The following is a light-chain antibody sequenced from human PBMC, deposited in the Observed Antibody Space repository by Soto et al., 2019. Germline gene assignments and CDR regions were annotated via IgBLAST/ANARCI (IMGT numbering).Light chain of an antibody. CDR1: QSVGSH. J-gene: IGKJ4*01. CDR2: GAS. CDR3: QQYGNSPPLT. V-gene: IGKV3-20*01. Sequence: EIVMTQSPATLSVSPGERATLSCRASQSVGSHLAWYQQRPGQAPRLLIYGASSRATGIPDRFSGSGSGTDFTLTISRLEPEDFALYYCQQYGNSPPLTFGGGTKVDIK.